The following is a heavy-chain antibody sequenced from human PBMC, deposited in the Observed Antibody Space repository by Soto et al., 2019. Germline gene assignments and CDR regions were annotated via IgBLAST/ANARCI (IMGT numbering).Heavy chain of an antibody. CDR3: ARAIGPTLFDY. CDR2: IGTVGDT. Sequence: GGSLRLSCSASGFTFSSYDMHWVRQGPGKGLEWVSAIGTVGDTNYAGSVKGRFTISRENAKNSLYLQMNSLRAGDTAIYFCARAIGPTLFDYWGQGTLVTVSS. V-gene: IGHV3-13*04. D-gene: IGHD3-22*01. CDR1: GFTFSSYD. J-gene: IGHJ4*02.